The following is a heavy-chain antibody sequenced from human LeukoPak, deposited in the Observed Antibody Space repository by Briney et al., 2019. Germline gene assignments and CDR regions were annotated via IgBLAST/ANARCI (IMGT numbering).Heavy chain of an antibody. D-gene: IGHD3-10*01. V-gene: IGHV4-34*01. CDR2: INHSGGT. J-gene: IGHJ4*02. Sequence: SETLSLTCAVYGGSFSGYSWNWLRQPPVKGLEWIGEINHSGGTNYNPSLKSRVTISVDTSKKQFSLKLSSVTAADTAVYYCARGVDYYGVWGQGTLVTVSS. CDR1: GGSFSGYS. CDR3: ARGVDYYGV.